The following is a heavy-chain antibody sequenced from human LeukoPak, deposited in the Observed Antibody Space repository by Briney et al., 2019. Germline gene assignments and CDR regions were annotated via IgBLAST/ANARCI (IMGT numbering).Heavy chain of an antibody. Sequence: GGSLRLSCAASGFTFSSYSMNWVRQAPGKGLEWVSYISSSGSTIYYADSVKGRFTISRDNAKNSLYLQMNSLRAEDTAVYYCARDCSIVVAKGWFDPWGQGTLVTVSS. CDR2: ISSSGSTI. J-gene: IGHJ5*02. V-gene: IGHV3-48*04. CDR3: ARDCSIVVAKGWFDP. CDR1: GFTFSSYS. D-gene: IGHD6-19*01.